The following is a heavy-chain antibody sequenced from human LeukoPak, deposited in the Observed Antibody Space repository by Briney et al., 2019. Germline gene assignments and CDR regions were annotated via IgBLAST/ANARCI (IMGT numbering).Heavy chain of an antibody. CDR3: GRQGYTAAYYFLDY. CDR2: IYTTGTT. Sequence: SETLSLTCTVSGGSINSYYWGWVRQAAGKGLEWIGRIYTTGTTYYSPSLKSRLTMSVDTSKNQFSLNLRSVTAADTAIYYCGRQGYTAAYYFLDYWSQGTLVTVSS. V-gene: IGHV4-4*07. J-gene: IGHJ4*02. CDR1: GGSINSYY. D-gene: IGHD1-26*01.